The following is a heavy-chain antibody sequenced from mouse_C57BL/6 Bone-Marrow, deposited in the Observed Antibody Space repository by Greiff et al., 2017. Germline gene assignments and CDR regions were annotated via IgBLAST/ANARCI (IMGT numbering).Heavy chain of an antibody. D-gene: IGHD1-1*01. CDR1: GYTFTDYY. J-gene: IGHJ1*03. CDR2: INPNNGGT. CDR3: ARCANYYGKDFDV. V-gene: IGHV1-26*01. Sequence: EVQLQQSGPELVKPGASVKISCKASGYTFTDYYMNWVKQSHGKSLEWIGDINPNNGGTSYNQKFKGKATLTVDKSSSTAYMELRSLTSEDSAVYYCARCANYYGKDFDVWGTGTTVTVSS.